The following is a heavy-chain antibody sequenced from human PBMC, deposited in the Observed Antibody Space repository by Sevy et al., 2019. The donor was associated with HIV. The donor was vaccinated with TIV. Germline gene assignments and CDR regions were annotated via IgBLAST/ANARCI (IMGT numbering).Heavy chain of an antibody. D-gene: IGHD3-22*01. V-gene: IGHV3-53*01. Sequence: GGSLRLSCAASGFTVSSNYMTWVRQAPGKGLEWVSVIYTGGSTYYAESVKGRFTISRDNSKNTVCLRMNSLRAEETAVYYCARGSTYYYDDSGYSTRGDAFDIWGQGTMVTVSS. CDR1: GFTVSSNY. CDR3: ARGSTYYYDDSGYSTRGDAFDI. J-gene: IGHJ3*02. CDR2: IYTGGST.